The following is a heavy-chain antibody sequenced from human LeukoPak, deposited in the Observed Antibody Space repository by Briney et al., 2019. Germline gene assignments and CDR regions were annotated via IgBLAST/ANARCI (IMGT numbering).Heavy chain of an antibody. Sequence: PEGSLRLSCAASGFTFSSYSMNWVRQAPGKGLEWVSSISSSGSTIYYADSVKGRFTISRDNAKNSLYLQMNSLRAEDTAVYYCARDYAFSQWYFDLWGRGTLVTVSS. J-gene: IGHJ2*01. CDR3: ARDYAFSQWYFDL. V-gene: IGHV3-48*04. D-gene: IGHD3-3*01. CDR2: ISSSGSTI. CDR1: GFTFSSYS.